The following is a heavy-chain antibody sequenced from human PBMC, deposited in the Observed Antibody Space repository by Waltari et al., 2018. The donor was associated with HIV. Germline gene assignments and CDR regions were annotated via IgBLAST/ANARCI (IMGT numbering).Heavy chain of an antibody. CDR1: KDTFASYS. D-gene: IGHD5-12*01. CDR3: AREQRFDIVFDY. Sequence: QVQLVQSGAEMWNPAASVKVSCTASKDTFASYSIHWLGQAPGQRLEWMGWINTGDGSTKYSQKFQGRVTITRDTSASTAYMQLSSLRSEDTAIYYCAREQRFDIVFDYWGQGTLVTVSS. V-gene: IGHV1-3*04. J-gene: IGHJ4*02. CDR2: INTGDGST.